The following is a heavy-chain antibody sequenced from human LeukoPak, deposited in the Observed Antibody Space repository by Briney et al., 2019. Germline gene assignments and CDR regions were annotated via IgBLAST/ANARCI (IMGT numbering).Heavy chain of an antibody. D-gene: IGHD5-18*01. Sequence: PGGSLRLSCAASGFTFSNYWMTWFRQTPGKGLEWVSYISSSGSTIYYADSVKGRFTISRDNAKNSLYLQMNSLRAEDTAVYYCAMSGYSYGDLDYWGQGTLVTVSS. V-gene: IGHV3-11*04. CDR2: ISSSGSTI. J-gene: IGHJ4*02. CDR3: AMSGYSYGDLDY. CDR1: GFTFSNYW.